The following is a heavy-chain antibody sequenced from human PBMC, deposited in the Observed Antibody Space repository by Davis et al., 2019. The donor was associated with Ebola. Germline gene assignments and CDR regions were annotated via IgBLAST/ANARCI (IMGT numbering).Heavy chain of an antibody. V-gene: IGHV3-21*06. D-gene: IGHD3-22*01. CDR3: ARDRDYYDTSAYHPRGWFDL. CDR2: ISSSSNYI. CDR1: GFTFSTYS. Sequence: PGGSLRLSCAASGFTFSTYSMSWVRQAPGKGLEWVSSISSSSNYIYYADSVKGRFTISRDNAKNSLWLQMNSLRAEDTAVYFCARDRDYYDTSAYHPRGWFDLWGQGTLVTVSS. J-gene: IGHJ5*02.